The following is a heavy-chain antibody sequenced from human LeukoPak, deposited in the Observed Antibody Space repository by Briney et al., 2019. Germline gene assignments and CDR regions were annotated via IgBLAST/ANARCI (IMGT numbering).Heavy chain of an antibody. Sequence: SGTLSLTCAVSGGSISSSNWWSWVRQPPGKGLEWIGEIYHSGSTNYNPSLKSRVTISVDKSKNQFSLKLSSVTAADTAVYYCGRGFGTYYYDSSGYYFDYWGQGTLVTVSS. CDR1: GGSISSSNW. D-gene: IGHD3-22*01. CDR2: IYHSGST. CDR3: GRGFGTYYYDSSGYYFDY. J-gene: IGHJ4*02. V-gene: IGHV4-4*02.